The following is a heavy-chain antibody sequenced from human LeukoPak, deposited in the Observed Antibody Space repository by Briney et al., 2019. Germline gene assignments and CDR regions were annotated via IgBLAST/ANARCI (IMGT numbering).Heavy chain of an antibody. CDR1: GGSFSGYY. D-gene: IGHD3-3*01. CDR3: ARGINTILGFFDY. Sequence: SETLSLTCAVYGGSFSGYYWTWIRQPAGKGLEWIGRIYTTGSTNYNPSFKSRVTMTIDTSKNQFSLKLTSVTAADTAVYYCARGINTILGFFDYWGQGTLVTVSS. CDR2: IYTTGST. V-gene: IGHV4-59*10. J-gene: IGHJ4*02.